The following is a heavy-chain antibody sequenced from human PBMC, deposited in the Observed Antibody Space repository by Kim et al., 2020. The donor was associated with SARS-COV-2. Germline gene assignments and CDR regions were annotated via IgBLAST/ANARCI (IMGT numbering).Heavy chain of an antibody. CDR1: GFTFSSYS. CDR3: ARGIYKSEEGLRSPHDY. J-gene: IGHJ4*02. V-gene: IGHV3-21*01. CDR2: ISSSSSYI. D-gene: IGHD5-12*01. Sequence: GGSLRLSCAASGFTFSSYSMNWVRQAPGKGLEWVSSISSSSSYIYYADSVKGRFTISRDNAKNSLYLQMNSLRAEDTAVYYCARGIYKSEEGLRSPHDYWGQGTLVTVSS.